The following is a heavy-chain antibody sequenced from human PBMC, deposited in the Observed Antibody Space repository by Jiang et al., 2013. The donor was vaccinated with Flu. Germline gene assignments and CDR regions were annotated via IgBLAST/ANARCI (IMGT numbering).Heavy chain of an antibody. CDR2: INAGSGNT. D-gene: IGHD3-22*01. CDR1: GFTFTNYV. V-gene: IGHV1-3*01. J-gene: IGHJ4*02. CDR3: AILDYDSSGYYLDS. Sequence: SGAEVKKPGSSVKVSCKASGFTFTNYVIQWVRQAPGQRFEWMGWINAGSGNTKYSQKFQGRVTITRDTSASTAYMDLSSLKAEDTALYYCAILDYDSSGYYLDSWGQGTLVTVSS.